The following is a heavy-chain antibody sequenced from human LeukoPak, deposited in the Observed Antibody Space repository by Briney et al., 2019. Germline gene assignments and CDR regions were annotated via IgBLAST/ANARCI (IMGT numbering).Heavy chain of an antibody. J-gene: IGHJ6*04. Sequence: GGSLRLSCAASGFTFSNYSMNWVRQAPGKGLEWVSSISSRSTYIYHADSVKGRFTISRDNAKHSLFLQMNSLRAEDTAVYFCAKSTRAVMAMMDVWGKGTTVTVSS. CDR3: AKSTRAVMAMMDV. V-gene: IGHV3-21*01. CDR2: ISSRSTYI. D-gene: IGHD3-16*01. CDR1: GFTFSNYS.